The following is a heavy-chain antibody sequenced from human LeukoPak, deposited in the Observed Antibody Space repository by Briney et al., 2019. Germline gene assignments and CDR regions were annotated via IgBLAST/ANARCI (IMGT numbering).Heavy chain of an antibody. J-gene: IGHJ4*02. D-gene: IGHD2-2*01. V-gene: IGHV4-34*01. Sequence: SETLSLTCSVYGGSFSAFYWNWIRQPPGKGLEWVGEVNHSGSTYYNPSLKSRVTFSVDTSKEQFSLKLTSVTAADTAVYYCARAAYCSSTNCYGFDYWGQGTLVTVSS. CDR2: VNHSGST. CDR1: GGSFSAFY. CDR3: ARAAYCSSTNCYGFDY.